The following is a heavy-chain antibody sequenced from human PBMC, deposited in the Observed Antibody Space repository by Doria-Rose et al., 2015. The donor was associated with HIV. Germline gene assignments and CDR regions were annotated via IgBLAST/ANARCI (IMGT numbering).Heavy chain of an antibody. Sequence: SGPVLVKPTETLTLTCTVSGVSLSSPGMGVSWIRQPPGKALEWPANIFSDDERSYNPSLKSRLTISRGTSKSQVVLTMTDMDPVDTATYYCARIKSSRWYHKYYFDFWGQGTLVIVSA. CDR3: ARIKSSRWYHKYYFDF. CDR1: GVSLSSPGMG. CDR2: IFSDDER. D-gene: IGHD6-13*01. V-gene: IGHV2-26*01. J-gene: IGHJ4*02.